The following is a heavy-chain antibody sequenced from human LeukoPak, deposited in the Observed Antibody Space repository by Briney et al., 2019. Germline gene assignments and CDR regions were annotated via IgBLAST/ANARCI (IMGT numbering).Heavy chain of an antibody. CDR2: ISSNGGST. V-gene: IGHV3-64D*06. Sequence: QPGGSLRLSCSASGFTFSSYAMHWVRQAPGKGLEYVSAISSNGGSTHYADSVKGRFTISRDNSKSTLYLQMSGLRAEDTAVYYCVKVESGYDYWGQGTLVTVPS. D-gene: IGHD3-3*01. J-gene: IGHJ4*02. CDR1: GFTFSSYA. CDR3: VKVESGYDY.